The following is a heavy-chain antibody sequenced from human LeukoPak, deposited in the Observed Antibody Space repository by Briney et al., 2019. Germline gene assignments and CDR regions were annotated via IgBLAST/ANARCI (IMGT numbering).Heavy chain of an antibody. CDR2: IYSGGST. CDR3: AREARIAAAGDYMDV. V-gene: IGHV3-66*01. Sequence: GGSLRLSCAASGSTVSSNYMSWVRQAPGKGLEWVSVIYSGGSTYYADSVKGRFTISRDNSKNTLYLQMNSLRAEDTAVYYCAREARIAAAGDYMDVWGKGTTVTVSS. D-gene: IGHD6-13*01. J-gene: IGHJ6*03. CDR1: GSTVSSNY.